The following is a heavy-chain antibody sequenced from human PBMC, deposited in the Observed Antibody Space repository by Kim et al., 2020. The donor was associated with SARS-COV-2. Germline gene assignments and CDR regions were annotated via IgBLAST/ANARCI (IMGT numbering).Heavy chain of an antibody. CDR2: ISFDGRNK. J-gene: IGHJ6*02. Sequence: GGSLRLSCAASGVSFDSSAMNWVRQAPGKGLEWVAVISFDGRNKAYADSVEGRFTISRDNSKSTLHLQMNSLRVEDTAVYYCARGNYYESVSLSDYYNGMDVWGPGTTVTVSS. CDR3: ARGNYYESVSLSDYYNGMDV. D-gene: IGHD3-10*01. V-gene: IGHV3-30-3*01. CDR1: GVSFDSSA.